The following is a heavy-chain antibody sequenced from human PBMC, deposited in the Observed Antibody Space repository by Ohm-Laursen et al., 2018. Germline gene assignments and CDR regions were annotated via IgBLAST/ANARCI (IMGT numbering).Heavy chain of an antibody. Sequence: SLRLSCAASGFTFSSYSMSWVRQAPGKGLEWVSAIGHSGGTSDYADSVKGRFTISRDNAKNSLYLQMNSLRAEDTAVYYCAREHSTVTGFDYWGQGTLVTVSS. CDR2: IGHSGGTS. CDR1: GFTFSSYS. J-gene: IGHJ4*02. CDR3: AREHSTVTGFDY. V-gene: IGHV3-23*01. D-gene: IGHD4-17*01.